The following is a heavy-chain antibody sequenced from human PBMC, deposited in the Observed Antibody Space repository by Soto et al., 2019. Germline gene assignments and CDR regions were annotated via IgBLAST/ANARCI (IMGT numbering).Heavy chain of an antibody. CDR1: GFTFSSYA. J-gene: IGHJ4*02. CDR2: FSGGRDTT. Sequence: VQLLESGGGLVQPGGSLRLSCVASGFTFSSYAMSWVRQAPGQRLEWVATFSGGRDTTWHADSVKGRFTVSRDSSKNTLSLQMNSLRPEHTALYCCAKATSATCTGSICYSFDYWGQGTLVTVSS. V-gene: IGHV3-23*01. CDR3: AKATSATCTGSICYSFDY. D-gene: IGHD2-21*01.